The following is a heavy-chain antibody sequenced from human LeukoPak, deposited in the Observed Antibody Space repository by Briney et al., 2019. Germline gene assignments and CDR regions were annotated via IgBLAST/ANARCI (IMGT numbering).Heavy chain of an antibody. CDR2: INPNSGGT. CDR3: TQHLDGQLWIFDY. V-gene: IGHV1-2*02. J-gene: IGHJ4*02. CDR1: GHTFIAYY. D-gene: IGHD5-18*01. Sequence: GASVKVSCKASGHTFIAYYMHWVRQAPGHGLEWLGWINPNSGGTHYAQKFQGRVTMTRHTSISTAYMELRRLRSDDTAVYYCTQHLDGQLWIFDYWSQGTVVTVSS.